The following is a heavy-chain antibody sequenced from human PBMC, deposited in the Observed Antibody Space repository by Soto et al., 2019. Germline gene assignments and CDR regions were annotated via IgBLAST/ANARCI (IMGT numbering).Heavy chain of an antibody. J-gene: IGHJ4*02. CDR1: GGTFSSYT. V-gene: IGHV1-69*08. CDR3: AREYDSSGSPNFDY. Sequence: QVQLVQSGAEVKKPGSSVKVSCKASGGTFSSYTISWVRQAPGQGLEWMGRIIPILGIANYAQKFQGRVTITADKSTSTAYMELSSLRSEDTAVYYCAREYDSSGSPNFDYWGQGTLVTVSS. D-gene: IGHD3-22*01. CDR2: IIPILGIA.